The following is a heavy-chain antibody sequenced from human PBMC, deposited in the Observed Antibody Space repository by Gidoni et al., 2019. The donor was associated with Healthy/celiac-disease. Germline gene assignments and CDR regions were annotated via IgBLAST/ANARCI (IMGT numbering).Heavy chain of an antibody. CDR1: GFTFSSYS. V-gene: IGHV3-21*01. CDR2: ISSSGSTI. Sequence: EVQLVESGGGLVKPGGSMSRSCAAPGFTFSSYSMNWVRQAPGKGLEWVSSISSSGSTIYYADSVKGRFTISRDNAKNSLYLQMNSLRAEDTAVYYCARDREQWLVPYDAFDIWGQGTMVTVSS. CDR3: ARDREQWLVPYDAFDI. J-gene: IGHJ3*02. D-gene: IGHD6-19*01.